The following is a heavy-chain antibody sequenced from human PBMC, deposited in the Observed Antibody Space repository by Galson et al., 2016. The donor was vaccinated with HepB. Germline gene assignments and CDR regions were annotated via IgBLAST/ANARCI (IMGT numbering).Heavy chain of an antibody. CDR2: INPTDSNT. D-gene: IGHD6-13*01. V-gene: IGHV5-10-1*01. CDR1: GYIFSSYW. J-gene: IGHJ2*01. CDR3: AGRGAYGSSWYFGEPYWYFDL. Sequence: QSGAEVKKPGESLRISCKASGYIFSSYWISWVRQMPGKGLEWMGRINPTDSNTNYSPSFQGHVTISADKSISTAYLQWSSLKASDTAMYYCAGRGAYGSSWYFGEPYWYFDLWGRGTLVTVSS.